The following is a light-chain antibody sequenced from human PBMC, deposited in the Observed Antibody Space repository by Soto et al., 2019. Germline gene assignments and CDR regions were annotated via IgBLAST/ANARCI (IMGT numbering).Light chain of an antibody. V-gene: IGLV2-14*01. J-gene: IGLJ1*01. CDR1: SSDVGGYNY. CDR2: DVS. CDR3: SSYTSSSYYV. Sequence: QSVLTQPASVPGSPGQSITISCTGTSSDVGGYNYVSWYQQHPGKAPKLMIYDVSNRPSGVSNRFSGSKSGNTTSLTISGLQAEDEADYYCSSYTSSSYYVSGTGTKVTVL.